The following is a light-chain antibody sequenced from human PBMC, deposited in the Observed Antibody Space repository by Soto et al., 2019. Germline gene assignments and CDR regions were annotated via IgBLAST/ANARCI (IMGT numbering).Light chain of an antibody. V-gene: IGLV1-47*01. CDR1: FSNIGRDY. CDR2: RNN. J-gene: IGLJ2*01. CDR3: GGWDDSLSGPV. Sequence: QSVLTQPPSASGTPGQRVTISCSGSFSNIGRDYVYWYRQFPGTAPKLLIQRNNQRPSGVPARFSGSKSGTSASLAISGLRSEDEADYYCGGWDDSLSGPVFGGGTKLTVL.